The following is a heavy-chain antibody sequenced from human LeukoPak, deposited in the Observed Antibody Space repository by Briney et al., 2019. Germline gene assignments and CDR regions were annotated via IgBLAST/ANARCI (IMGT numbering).Heavy chain of an antibody. CDR3: ARGTTTVGDNHVTPFDY. CDR1: GYSISSGYY. V-gene: IGHV4-38-2*02. CDR2: IYHSGST. J-gene: IGHJ4*02. D-gene: IGHD4-23*01. Sequence: SETLSLTCTVSGYSISSGYYWGWIRQPPGKGLEWIGSIYHSGSTYYNPSLKSRVTISVDTSKNQFSLKLSSVTAADTAVYYCARGTTTVGDNHVTPFDYWGQGTLVTVSS.